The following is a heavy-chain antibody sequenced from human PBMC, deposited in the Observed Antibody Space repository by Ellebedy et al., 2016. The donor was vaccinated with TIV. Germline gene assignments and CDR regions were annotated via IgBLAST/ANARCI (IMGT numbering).Heavy chain of an antibody. CDR3: ARDYSSSTDFDY. CDR2: INPNSGGT. CDR1: GYTFIRYY. D-gene: IGHD6-6*01. Sequence: ASVKVSCKASGYTFIRYYIHWVRQAPGQGLEWMGWINPNSGGTNYAQKFQGRVTMTRDTSISTAYMELSRLRSDDTAVYYCARDYSSSTDFDYWGQGTLVTVSS. V-gene: IGHV1-2*02. J-gene: IGHJ4*02.